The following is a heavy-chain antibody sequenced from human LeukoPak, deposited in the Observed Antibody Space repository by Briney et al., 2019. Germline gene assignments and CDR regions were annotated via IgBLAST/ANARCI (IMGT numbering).Heavy chain of an antibody. Sequence: GASVKVSCKASGGTFSSYAISWVRQAPGQGLEWMGGIIPIFGTANYAQKFQGGVTITTDESTSTAYMELSSLRSEDTAVYYCARAGSFDRRYFDYWGQGTLVTVSS. CDR1: GGTFSSYA. CDR3: ARAGSFDRRYFDY. J-gene: IGHJ4*02. V-gene: IGHV1-69*05. D-gene: IGHD1-14*01. CDR2: IIPIFGTA.